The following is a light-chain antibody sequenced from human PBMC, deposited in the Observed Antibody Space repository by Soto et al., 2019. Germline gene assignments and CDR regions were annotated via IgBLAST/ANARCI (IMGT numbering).Light chain of an antibody. CDR3: QLRSSWPRT. CDR1: QGIRSY. V-gene: IGKV3-11*01. CDR2: DAS. Sequence: EIVLTQSPVTLSLSPGERAALSCRASQGIRSYLAWYQQKPGQAPRLLIYDASNRATGIPDRFSGSGSGTDYTLTISSLEPEDFAVYYCQLRSSWPRTFGQGTKVDI. J-gene: IGKJ1*01.